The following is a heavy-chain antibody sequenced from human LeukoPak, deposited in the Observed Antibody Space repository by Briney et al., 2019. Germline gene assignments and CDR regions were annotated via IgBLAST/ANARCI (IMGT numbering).Heavy chain of an antibody. D-gene: IGHD1-7*01. V-gene: IGHV1-46*01. CDR3: AREGELLGGFDI. Sequence: ASVKVSCKASGYTFTSYYIHWVRQVPGQGLEWMGIINCAGGSTRYAQKFQGRVTMTRDTSTSTVYMELSSLRSEDTAVYYCAREGELLGGFDIWGQGTMVTVSS. CDR1: GYTFTSYY. J-gene: IGHJ3*02. CDR2: INCAGGST.